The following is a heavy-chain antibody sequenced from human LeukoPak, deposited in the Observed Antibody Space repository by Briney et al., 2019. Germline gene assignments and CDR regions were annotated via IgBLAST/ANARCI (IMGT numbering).Heavy chain of an antibody. CDR1: GYTLTELS. D-gene: IGHD5-18*01. J-gene: IGHJ3*02. V-gene: IGHV1-24*01. CDR3: ATDGRAGGDTAPDAFDI. CDR2: FDPEDGET. Sequence: ASVKVSCKVSGYTLTELSMHWVRQAPGKGLEWMGGFDPEDGETIYAQKFQGRVTMTEDTSTDTAYMELSSLRSEDTAVYYCATDGRAGGDTAPDAFDIWGQGTMVTVSS.